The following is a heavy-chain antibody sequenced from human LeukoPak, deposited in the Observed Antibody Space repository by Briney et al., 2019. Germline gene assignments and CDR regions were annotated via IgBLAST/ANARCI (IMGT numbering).Heavy chain of an antibody. CDR3: AREQRAGWIDY. CDR1: GFTFSGYP. D-gene: IGHD6-25*01. V-gene: IGHV3-30-3*01. Sequence: GKSLRLSCAASGFTFSGYPIHWVRQAPGKGLEWVAVISYDGSNKYYADSVKGRFTISRDNAKNSLYLQMNSLRAEDTAVYYCAREQRAGWIDYWGQGTLVTVSS. J-gene: IGHJ4*02. CDR2: ISYDGSNK.